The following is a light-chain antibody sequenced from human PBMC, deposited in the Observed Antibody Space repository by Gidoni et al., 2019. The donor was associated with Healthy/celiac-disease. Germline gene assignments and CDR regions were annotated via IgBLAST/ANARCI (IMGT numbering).Light chain of an antibody. J-gene: IGKJ4*01. V-gene: IGKV3-15*01. Sequence: EIVITQSPATLSGSPGESATLSCRASQSVSSNLDWYQQKPGQAPRLLIYGASTRATGIPARFSGSGSGTEFTLTISSLQSEDFAVYYCQQYNNSPPLTFGGGTKVEIK. CDR3: QQYNNSPPLT. CDR1: QSVSSN. CDR2: GAS.